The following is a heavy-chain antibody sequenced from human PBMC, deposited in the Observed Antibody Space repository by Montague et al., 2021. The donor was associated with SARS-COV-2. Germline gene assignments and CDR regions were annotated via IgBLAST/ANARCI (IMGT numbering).Heavy chain of an antibody. CDR3: AKDGDFYSNFKSAGLDV. J-gene: IGHJ6*02. V-gene: IGHV3-23*03. Sequence: LRLSCAASGFTFGKYAMSWVRQVPGKGLEWVSVIYAGESSTSYADSVEGRFTISRDNSKNLVFLQMNSLRAEDTAVYYCAKDGDFYSNFKSAGLDVWGQGTTVTVSS. CDR1: GFTFGKYA. D-gene: IGHD4-11*01. CDR2: IYAGESST.